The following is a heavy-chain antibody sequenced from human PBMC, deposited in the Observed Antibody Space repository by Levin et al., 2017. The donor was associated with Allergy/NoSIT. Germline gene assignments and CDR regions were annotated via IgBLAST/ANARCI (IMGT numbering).Heavy chain of an antibody. CDR1: GITFSNAW. V-gene: IGHV3-15*01. Sequence: ETLSLTCAASGITFSNAWMSWARQAPGKGLEWVGRIKSKTDGGTTEYAAPVKGRFTISRDDSENTLYLQMNSLKTEDTAVYFCTTYSSSWYYFDYWGQGTLVTVSS. D-gene: IGHD6-13*01. J-gene: IGHJ4*02. CDR2: IKSKTDGGTT. CDR3: TTYSSSWYYFDY.